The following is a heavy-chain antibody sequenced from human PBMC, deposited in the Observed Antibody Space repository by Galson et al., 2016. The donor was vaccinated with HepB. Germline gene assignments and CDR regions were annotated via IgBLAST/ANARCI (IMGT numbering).Heavy chain of an antibody. CDR3: VRGGDTVIGAAFDV. D-gene: IGHD5-18*01. CDR2: IWYDGSNK. CDR1: GFTFSDFG. V-gene: IGHV3-33*01. J-gene: IGHJ3*01. Sequence: SLRLSCAASGFTFSDFGMHRVRQAPGKGLEWVALIWYDGSNKHYADSVKGRFTISRDNSKNTLYLQMNSLRAEDTAVYYCVRGGDTVIGAAFDVWGQGTMVTVSS.